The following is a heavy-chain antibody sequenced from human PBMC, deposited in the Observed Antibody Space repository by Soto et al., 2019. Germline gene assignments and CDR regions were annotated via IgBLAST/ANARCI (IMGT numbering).Heavy chain of an antibody. CDR3: AKVGQTLLWFGTMGWFDP. Sequence: GGSLRLSCAASGFTFSSYAMSWVRQAPGKGLEWVSAISGSGGSTYYADSVKGRFTISRDNSKNTLYLQMNSLRAEDTAVYYCAKVGQTLLWFGTMGWFDPWGQGTLVTVSS. CDR1: GFTFSSYA. CDR2: ISGSGGST. V-gene: IGHV3-23*01. J-gene: IGHJ5*02. D-gene: IGHD3-10*01.